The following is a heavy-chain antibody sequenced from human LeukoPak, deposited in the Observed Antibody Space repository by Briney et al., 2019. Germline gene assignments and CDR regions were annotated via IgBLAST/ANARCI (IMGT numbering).Heavy chain of an antibody. Sequence: SSPTLVNPTQTLTLTCTFSGFSLSTSGVGVGWIRQPPGKALEWLALIYWDDDKRYSPSLKSRLTITKDTSKNQVVLTMTNMDPVDTATYYCAHRPQPPRGSGSYYSWFDPWGQGTLVTVSS. D-gene: IGHD3-10*01. CDR2: IYWDDDK. J-gene: IGHJ5*02. CDR3: AHRPQPPRGSGSYYSWFDP. CDR1: GFSLSTSGVG. V-gene: IGHV2-5*02.